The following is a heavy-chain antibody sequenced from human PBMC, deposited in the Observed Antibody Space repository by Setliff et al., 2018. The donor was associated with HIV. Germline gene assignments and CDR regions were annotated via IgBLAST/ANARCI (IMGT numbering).Heavy chain of an antibody. D-gene: IGHD3-22*01. CDR1: GYKFYTYW. V-gene: IGHV5-51*01. CDR2: IYPTDSDT. J-gene: IGHJ4*02. Sequence: GESLKISCKASGYKFYTYWIGWVRQMPGKGLEWMGIIYPTDSDTRYSPSFQGHVTFSVDTSISTAYLQWNSLNASDTAIYYCARAYNVYDYRFDSSGYDYWGQGTLVTVS. CDR3: ARAYNVYDYRFDSSGYDY.